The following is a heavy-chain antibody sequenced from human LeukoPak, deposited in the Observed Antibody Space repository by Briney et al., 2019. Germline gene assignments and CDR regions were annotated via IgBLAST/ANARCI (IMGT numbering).Heavy chain of an antibody. CDR1: GYTFTSYD. CDR2: MDPNSGNT. Sequence: AASVKVSCKASGYTFTSYDINWVRQATGQGLEWMGWMDPNSGNTGYAQKFQGRVTITTDESTSTAYMELSSLRSEDTAVYYCALVVIFPPYYYYYYMDVWGKGTTVTVSS. CDR3: ALVVIFPPYYYYYYMDV. D-gene: IGHD3-22*01. V-gene: IGHV1-8*01. J-gene: IGHJ6*03.